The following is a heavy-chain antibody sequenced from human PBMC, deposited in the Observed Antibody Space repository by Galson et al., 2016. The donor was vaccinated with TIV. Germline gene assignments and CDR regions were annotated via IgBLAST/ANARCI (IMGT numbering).Heavy chain of an antibody. Sequence: SLRLSCAASGFSFSTYSMNWVRQAPGKGLEWVANIKEDGSEKNYVGSVEGRFAVSRDNGKNSLYLQMNSLRVEDTAVYYCATNWAPDYWGQGTLVTVSS. D-gene: IGHD1-1*01. CDR3: ATNWAPDY. J-gene: IGHJ4*02. V-gene: IGHV3-7*01. CDR2: IKEDGSEK. CDR1: GFSFSTYS.